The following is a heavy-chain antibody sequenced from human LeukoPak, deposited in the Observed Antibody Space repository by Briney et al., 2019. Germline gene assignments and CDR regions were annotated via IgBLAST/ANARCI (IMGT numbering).Heavy chain of an antibody. CDR2: IYYSGGT. Sequence: PSETLSLTCTVSGGSINSYYWSWIRQPPGKGLEWIGYIYYSGGTNYNPSLMSRATISEDTPKNQFSLKLSSVTAADTAIYYCARGPAWYFNDWGQGTLVTVSS. J-gene: IGHJ4*02. CDR1: GGSINSYY. CDR3: ARGPAWYFND. V-gene: IGHV4-59*01.